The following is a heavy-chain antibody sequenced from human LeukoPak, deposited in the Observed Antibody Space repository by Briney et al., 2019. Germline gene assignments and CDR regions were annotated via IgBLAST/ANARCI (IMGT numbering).Heavy chain of an antibody. CDR2: ISGSGGST. CDR1: GGSISSSSYY. Sequence: ETLSLTCTVSGGSISSSSYYWGWIRQPPGKGLEWVSAISGSGGSTYYADSVKGRFTISRDNSKNTLYLQMNSLKAEDTAVYYCAKPLKKTYYYDSSASEEYFQHWGQGTLVTVSS. J-gene: IGHJ1*01. D-gene: IGHD3-22*01. CDR3: AKPLKKTYYYDSSASEEYFQH. V-gene: IGHV3-23*01.